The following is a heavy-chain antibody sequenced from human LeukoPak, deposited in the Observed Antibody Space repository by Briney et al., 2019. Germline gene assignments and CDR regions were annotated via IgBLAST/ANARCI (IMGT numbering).Heavy chain of an antibody. Sequence: PSQTLSLTCTVSGGSISSGSYYWSWIRQPPGKGLEWIGYIYYSGSTNYNPSLKSRVTISVDTSKNQFSLKLSSVTAVDTAVYYCASGRYGYFDWLFRPRKNYYYYYMDVWGKGTTVTISS. CDR2: IYYSGST. J-gene: IGHJ6*03. CDR1: GGSISSGSYY. D-gene: IGHD3-9*01. CDR3: ASGRYGYFDWLFRPRKNYYYYYMDV. V-gene: IGHV4-61*01.